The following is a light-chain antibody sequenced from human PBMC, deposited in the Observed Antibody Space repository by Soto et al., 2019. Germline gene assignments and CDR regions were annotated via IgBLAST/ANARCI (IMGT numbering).Light chain of an antibody. CDR2: LEGSGSY. J-gene: IGLJ1*01. CDR1: SGHSSYI. CDR3: ETWDSNTYV. V-gene: IGLV4-60*02. Sequence: QLVLTQSSSASASLGSSVSLTCTLSSGHSSYIIAWHQQQPGKAPRYLMKLEGSGSYNKGSGVPDRFSGSSSGADRYLTISILHFEDEADYYCETWDSNTYVFGTGTKLTVL.